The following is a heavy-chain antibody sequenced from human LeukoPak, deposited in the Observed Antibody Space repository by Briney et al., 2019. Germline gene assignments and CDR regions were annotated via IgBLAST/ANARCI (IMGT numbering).Heavy chain of an antibody. V-gene: IGHV3-48*03. Sequence: SGGSLRLSCVASGFAFSSYVMNWVRQAPGKGLEWVSYISSSGSTIYYADSVKGRFTISRDNADVRNSLHLQMNSLRAEDMAVYYCARDWRDGYNDYWGEGSVVTVSS. D-gene: IGHD5-24*01. J-gene: IGHJ4*02. CDR2: ISSSGSTI. CDR1: GFAFSSYV. CDR3: ARDWRDGYNDY.